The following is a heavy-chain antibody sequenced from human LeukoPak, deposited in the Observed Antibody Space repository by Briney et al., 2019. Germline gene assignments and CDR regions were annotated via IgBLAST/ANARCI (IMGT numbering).Heavy chain of an antibody. D-gene: IGHD6-13*01. CDR2: IYPGDSDT. V-gene: IGHV5-51*01. Sequence: GESLKISCKGSGYSFTSYWIGWVRQMPGRGLEWMGIIYPGDSDTRYSPSFQGQVTISADKSISTAYLQWSSLKASDTAMYYCARMSIAAAVHDAFDIWGQGTMVTVSS. CDR3: ARMSIAAAVHDAFDI. CDR1: GYSFTSYW. J-gene: IGHJ3*02.